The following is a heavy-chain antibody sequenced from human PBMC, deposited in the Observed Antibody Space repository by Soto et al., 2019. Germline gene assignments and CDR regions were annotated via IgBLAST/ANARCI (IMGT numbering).Heavy chain of an antibody. J-gene: IGHJ4*02. D-gene: IGHD3-22*01. Sequence: QVQLVESGGGVVQPGRSLRLSCAASGFTFSSYGMHWVRQAPGKGLEWVAVISNDGSNKYYADSVKGRFTISRDNSKNTLYLQMNSLIAEDTAVYYCAKECVYDSSGWSFDYWGQGTLVTVSS. CDR1: GFTFSSYG. CDR3: AKECVYDSSGWSFDY. V-gene: IGHV3-30*18. CDR2: ISNDGSNK.